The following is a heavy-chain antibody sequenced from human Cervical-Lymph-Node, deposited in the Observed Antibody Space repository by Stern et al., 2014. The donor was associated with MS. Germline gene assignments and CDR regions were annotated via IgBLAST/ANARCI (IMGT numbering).Heavy chain of an antibody. J-gene: IGHJ6*02. CDR3: ARFFVYGMDV. CDR1: GYTFTNFY. CDR2: INPNSGDS. Sequence: VQLVESGAEVKKPGASVKVSCKASGYTFTNFYLHWVRQAPGQGLEWMGRINPNSGDSTFAQRFQGRVTLTRDTSINTAYMELRRLRYDDTAVYYCARFFVYGMDVWGQGTTVTVAS. V-gene: IGHV1-2*06.